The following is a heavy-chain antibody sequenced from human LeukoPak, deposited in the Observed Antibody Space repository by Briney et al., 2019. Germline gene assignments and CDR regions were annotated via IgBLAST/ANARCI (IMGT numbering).Heavy chain of an antibody. Sequence: GRSLRLSCAASGFTFSSYGMHWVRQAPGKGLGWVAVISYDGSNTYYADSVKGRFTISRDNSKNMLYLQMNSLRAEDTAVYYCAKPYYYGSRSYMDYWGQGTLVTVSS. CDR2: ISYDGSNT. D-gene: IGHD3-10*01. CDR3: AKPYYYGSRSYMDY. V-gene: IGHV3-30*18. J-gene: IGHJ4*02. CDR1: GFTFSSYG.